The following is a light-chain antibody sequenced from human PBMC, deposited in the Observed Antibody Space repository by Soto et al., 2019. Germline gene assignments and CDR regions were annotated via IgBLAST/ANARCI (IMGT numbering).Light chain of an antibody. CDR3: QQRSNWPRGT. V-gene: IGKV3-15*01. J-gene: IGKJ1*01. CDR2: GAS. CDR1: QSISTL. Sequence: EIVLTQSPATLSVSPGERATLSCRASQSISTLLAWYQQKPGQTPRLLIYGASTRATGFPARFSGSGSGTDFTLTISSLQSEDFAVYYCQQRSNWPRGTFGQGTKVDIK.